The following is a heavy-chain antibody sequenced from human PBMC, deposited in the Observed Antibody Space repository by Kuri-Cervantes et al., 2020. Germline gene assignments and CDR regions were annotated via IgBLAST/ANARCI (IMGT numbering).Heavy chain of an antibody. CDR3: ARDWSEQLWPTFDY. Sequence: GGSLRLSCEASAFSFSLYGMYWVRQAPGKGLEWVTFIRDDGTEKYYADSVKGRFTISRDNSKNTLSLQLNSLRTEDTAVYYCARDWSEQLWPTFDYWGRGTLVTVSS. J-gene: IGHJ4*02. CDR1: AFSFSLYG. CDR2: IRDDGTEK. V-gene: IGHV3-30*02. D-gene: IGHD5-18*01.